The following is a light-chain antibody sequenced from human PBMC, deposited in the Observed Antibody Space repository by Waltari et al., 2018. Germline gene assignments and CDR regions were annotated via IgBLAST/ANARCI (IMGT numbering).Light chain of an antibody. V-gene: IGLV1-51*02. CDR2: DDN. Sequence: QSLLTQPPSLSAAPGQRVTIYCSGTSPNIGGNDVFWYQQFPGKAPRRLSDDDNRRPAGIPDRFSGSKSATSASLAISRLQTGDEADYYCGTWDSSLAVWMFGGGTRLTVL. CDR3: GTWDSSLAVWM. J-gene: IGLJ3*02. CDR1: SPNIGGND.